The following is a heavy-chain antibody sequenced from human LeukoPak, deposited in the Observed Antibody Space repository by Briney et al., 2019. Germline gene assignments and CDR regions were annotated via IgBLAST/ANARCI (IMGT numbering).Heavy chain of an antibody. CDR2: INTNTGNP. D-gene: IGHD2-2*02. Sequence: AASVKVSCKASGYTFTSYAMNWVRQAPGQGLEWVGWINTNTGNPTYAQGFTGRFVFSLDTSVSTAYLQISSLKAEDTAVYYCAGDCSSTSCYTGLAGTWGQGTLVTVSS. V-gene: IGHV7-4-1*02. CDR3: AGDCSSTSCYTGLAGT. J-gene: IGHJ5*02. CDR1: GYTFTSYA.